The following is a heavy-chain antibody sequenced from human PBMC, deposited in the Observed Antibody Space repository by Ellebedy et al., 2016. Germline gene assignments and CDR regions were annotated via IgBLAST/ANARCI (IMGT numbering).Heavy chain of an antibody. CDR2: ITHSGNT. Sequence: SETLSLTXAVYGGSLRRYYWNWIRQSPGKGLEWIGEITHSGNTNYNVSLKSRVTISADKSKSQFSLKLSSVTAADTAVYYCARAGSRCSGGSCFSNWFNPWGQGTLVTVSS. V-gene: IGHV4-34*01. J-gene: IGHJ5*02. CDR1: GGSLRRYY. D-gene: IGHD2-15*01. CDR3: ARAGSRCSGGSCFSNWFNP.